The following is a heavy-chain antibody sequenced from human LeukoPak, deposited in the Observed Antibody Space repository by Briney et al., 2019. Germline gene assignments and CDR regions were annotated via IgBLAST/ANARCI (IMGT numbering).Heavy chain of an antibody. CDR1: GGSFSGYY. Sequence: SETLSLTCAVYGGSFSGYYWSWIRQPPGKGLGWIGEINHSGSTNYNPSLKSRVAISVDTSKNQFSLKLSSVTAADTAVYYCAREVVAAAGTVDYWGREPWSPSPQ. CDR3: AREVVAAAGTVDY. CDR2: INHSGST. J-gene: IGHJ4*02. D-gene: IGHD6-13*01. V-gene: IGHV4-34*01.